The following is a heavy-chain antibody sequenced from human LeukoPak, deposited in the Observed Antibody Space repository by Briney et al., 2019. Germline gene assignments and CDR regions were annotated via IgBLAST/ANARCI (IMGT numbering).Heavy chain of an antibody. D-gene: IGHD5-18*01. CDR1: GFTFSSYG. J-gene: IGHJ4*02. Sequence: GGSLRLSCAASGFTFSSYGMHWVRQAPGKGLEWVAFIRYDGSNKYYADSVKGRFTISRDNSKNTLYLQMNGLRAEDTAVYYCAKDQKLRGYSYGSDYWGQGTLVTVSS. CDR2: IRYDGSNK. V-gene: IGHV3-30*02. CDR3: AKDQKLRGYSYGSDY.